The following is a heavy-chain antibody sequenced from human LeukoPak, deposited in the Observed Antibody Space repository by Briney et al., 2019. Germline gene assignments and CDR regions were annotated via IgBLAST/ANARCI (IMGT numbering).Heavy chain of an antibody. Sequence: SETLSLTCAVSGYSISSGYYWGWIRQPPGKGLEWIGSIYHSGSTYYNPSFKSRVTISVDTSKNQFSLKLSSVTAADTAVYYCARVRSIAAAGRWDLGYWGQGTLVTVSS. CDR1: GYSISSGYY. CDR3: ARVRSIAAAGRWDLGY. CDR2: IYHSGST. J-gene: IGHJ4*02. D-gene: IGHD6-13*01. V-gene: IGHV4-38-2*01.